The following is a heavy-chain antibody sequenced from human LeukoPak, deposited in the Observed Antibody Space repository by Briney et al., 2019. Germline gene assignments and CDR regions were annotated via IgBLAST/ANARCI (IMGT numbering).Heavy chain of an antibody. V-gene: IGHV4-39*07. D-gene: IGHD6-6*01. CDR2: IYYSGST. CDR3: ARDIDSSSSEPYFDY. CDR1: GGSISSSSYY. Sequence: PSETLSLTCTVSGGSISSSSYYWGWIRQPPGKGLEWIGSIYYSGSTYYNPSLKSRVTISVDTSKNQFSLKLSSVTAADTAVYYCARDIDSSSSEPYFDYWGQGTLVTVSS. J-gene: IGHJ4*02.